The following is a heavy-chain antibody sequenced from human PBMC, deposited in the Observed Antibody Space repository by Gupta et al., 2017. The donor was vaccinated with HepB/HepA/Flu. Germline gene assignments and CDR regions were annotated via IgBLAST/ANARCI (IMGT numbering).Heavy chain of an antibody. D-gene: IGHD7-27*01. V-gene: IGHV3-7*01. CDR3: VRGGWGRVIDY. Sequence: EVQLVESGGGLVQPGGSLRLSCAVSGIIFSSHWMSWVRQAPGKGLEWVANINQDGSEIQYVDSVKGRFTISRDNAKNSLYLQMNSLSAEDTAVYYCVRGGWGRVIDYWGQGTLVTVSS. CDR2: INQDGSEI. J-gene: IGHJ4*02. CDR1: GIIFSSHW.